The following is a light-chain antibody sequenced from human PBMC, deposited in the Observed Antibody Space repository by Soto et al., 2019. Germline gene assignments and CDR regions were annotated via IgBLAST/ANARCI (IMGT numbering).Light chain of an antibody. Sequence: QSALTQPASVSGSPGQSITISCTGTSSDVGGYNYVSWYQQHPGKAPKLMIYEVSYRPSGVSNRFSGYKSGNTASLTISGLQADDEADYDCSSYTYSSTLVFGGGTQLTVL. J-gene: IGLJ2*01. CDR3: SSYTYSSTLV. CDR1: SSDVGGYNY. CDR2: EVS. V-gene: IGLV2-14*01.